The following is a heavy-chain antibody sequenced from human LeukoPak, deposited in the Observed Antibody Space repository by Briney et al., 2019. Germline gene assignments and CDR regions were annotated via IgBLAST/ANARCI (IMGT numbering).Heavy chain of an antibody. CDR3: AKAYCSTTICHYNWFDP. CDR2: ISWDSRSI. V-gene: IGHV3-9*01. J-gene: IGHJ5*02. Sequence: GRSLRLSCAASGFTFDDYAMHWVRQAPGKGLEWVSGISWDSRSIAYADSVKGRFTISRDNAKNSLYLQMNSLRAEDTALYYCAKAYCSTTICHYNWFDPWGQGTLVTVSS. CDR1: GFTFDDYA. D-gene: IGHD2-2*01.